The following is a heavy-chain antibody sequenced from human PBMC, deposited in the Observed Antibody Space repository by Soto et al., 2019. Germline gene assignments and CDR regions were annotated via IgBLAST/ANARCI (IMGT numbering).Heavy chain of an antibody. Sequence: SGPTLVNPTQPLTLTCTFSGFSLSTSGMRVSWIRQPPGKALEWLARIDWDDDKFYSTSLKTRLTISKDTSKNQVVLTMTNMDPVDTATYYCARHDSSGYYPENWGQGTLVTVSS. CDR2: IDWDDDK. V-gene: IGHV2-70*04. CDR1: GFSLSTSGMR. CDR3: ARHDSSGYYPEN. J-gene: IGHJ4*02. D-gene: IGHD3-22*01.